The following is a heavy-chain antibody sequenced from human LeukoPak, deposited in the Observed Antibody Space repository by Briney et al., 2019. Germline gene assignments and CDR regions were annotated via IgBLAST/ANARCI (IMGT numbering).Heavy chain of an antibody. D-gene: IGHD7-27*01. V-gene: IGHV1-8*01. CDR2: MSPNSGDT. Sequence: ASVKVSCKASGYTFTSYDFNWVRQATGQRPEWMGWMSPNSGDTGYAQKFQDRVTMTRNTSISTAYMELSSLRSDDAAVYYCARGPPNWGYDYWGPGTLVTVSS. J-gene: IGHJ4*02. CDR3: ARGPPNWGYDY. CDR1: GYTFTSYD.